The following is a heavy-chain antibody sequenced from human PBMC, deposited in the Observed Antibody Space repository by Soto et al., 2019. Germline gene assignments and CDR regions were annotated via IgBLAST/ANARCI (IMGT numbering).Heavy chain of an antibody. CDR3: ARARSFDTAMVRKFDY. V-gene: IGHV4-4*02. CDR1: GGSISSSNW. D-gene: IGHD5-18*01. Sequence: PSETLSLTCAVSGGSISSSNWWSWVRQPPGKGLEWIGEIYHSGSTNYNPSLKSRVTISVDKSKNQFSLKLSSVTAADTAVYYCARARSFDTAMVRKFDYWGQGTLVTVSS. CDR2: IYHSGST. J-gene: IGHJ4*02.